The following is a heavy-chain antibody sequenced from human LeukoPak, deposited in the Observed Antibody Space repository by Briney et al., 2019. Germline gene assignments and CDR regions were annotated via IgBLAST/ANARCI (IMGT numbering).Heavy chain of an antibody. J-gene: IGHJ5*01. CDR2: IKEDGSRQ. CDR1: GFTFSTYW. V-gene: IGHV3-7*01. CDR3: ARDGGGYDS. Sequence: GGSLRLSCAASGFTFSTYWMSWVRQTPGKGLEWVANIKEDGSRQYYVDSVKGRFTISRDNAKNSLYLQMNSLRVEDTAVYYCARDGGGYDSWGQGALVTVSS. D-gene: IGHD5-24*01.